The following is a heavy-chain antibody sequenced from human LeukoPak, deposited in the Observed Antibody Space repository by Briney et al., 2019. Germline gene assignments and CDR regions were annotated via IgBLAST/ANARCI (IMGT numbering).Heavy chain of an antibody. D-gene: IGHD5-12*01. Sequence: ASVKVSCKASGYTSTSYGISWVRQAPGQGLEWMGWISAYNGNTNYAQKLQGRVTMTTDTSTSTAYMELRSLRSDDTAVYYCAREYSGYDSDYFDYWGQGILVTVSS. CDR1: GYTSTSYG. CDR2: ISAYNGNT. J-gene: IGHJ4*02. CDR3: AREYSGYDSDYFDY. V-gene: IGHV1-18*01.